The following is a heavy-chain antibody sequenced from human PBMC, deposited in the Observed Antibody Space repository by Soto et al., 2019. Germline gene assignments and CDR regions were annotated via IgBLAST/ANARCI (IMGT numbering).Heavy chain of an antibody. D-gene: IGHD3-10*01. J-gene: IGHJ4*02. CDR3: AMAATGSYHSAY. Sequence: QVQLVQSGPEVKKPGASVRVSCMTSGYAFTSYGVNWVRQVPGQGLEWMGWIAPHSGRTTYLPKFQGRVTITADPSTNTAYMELTSLSSDDTGIYFCAMAATGSYHSAYWGQGTVVTVSA. CDR1: GYAFTSYG. V-gene: IGHV1-18*04. CDR2: IAPHSGRT.